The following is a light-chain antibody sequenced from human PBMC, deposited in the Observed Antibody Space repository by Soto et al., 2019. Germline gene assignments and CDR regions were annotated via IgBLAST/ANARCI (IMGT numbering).Light chain of an antibody. CDR2: GAS. J-gene: IGKJ5*01. V-gene: IGKV3-20*01. Sequence: EIVLTQSPGTLSLSPGERATLSCRASQSVSSSYLAWYQQKPGQAPRLLIYGASSRATGIPDRFSGSGSGTDFTLTISRLEPEDFAVYYCQQYGSSPAFGQGTRLEI. CDR1: QSVSSSY. CDR3: QQYGSSPA.